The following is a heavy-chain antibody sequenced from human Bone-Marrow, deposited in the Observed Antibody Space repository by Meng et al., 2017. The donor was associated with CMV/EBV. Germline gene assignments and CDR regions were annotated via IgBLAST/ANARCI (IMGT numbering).Heavy chain of an antibody. J-gene: IGHJ6*02. D-gene: IGHD2-8*01. Sequence: GESLKISCAASGFTFSSSWMHWVCQAPEKGLEWVSSISSSSSYIYYADSVKGRFTISRDNAKNSLYLQMNSLRAEDTAVYYCVLVNGPSYYYYGMAVWGQRNTVTFSS. CDR2: ISSSSSYI. V-gene: IGHV3-21*01. CDR1: GFTFSSSW. CDR3: VLVNGPSYYYYGMAV.